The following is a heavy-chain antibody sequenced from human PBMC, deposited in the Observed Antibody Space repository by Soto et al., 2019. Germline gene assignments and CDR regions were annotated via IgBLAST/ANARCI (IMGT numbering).Heavy chain of an antibody. V-gene: IGHV5-51*01. CDR3: ARHSLATQPGDY. CDR2: IYPGDSDT. J-gene: IGHJ4*02. D-gene: IGHD5-12*01. CDR1: GYSFSTYW. Sequence: GESLKISCEASGYSFSTYWIAWVRQRPGKGLDRMGIIYPGDSDTRYSPSFQGQVTISVDNSIDTAYLEWTTLRASDSAMYDCARHSLATQPGDYWGQGTRVTVSS.